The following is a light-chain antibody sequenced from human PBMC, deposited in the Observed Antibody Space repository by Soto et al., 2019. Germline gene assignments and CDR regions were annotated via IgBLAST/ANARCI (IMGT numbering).Light chain of an antibody. CDR1: SSDVGGFTY. V-gene: IGLV2-14*01. Sequence: QSALTQPASVSGSPGQSITTSCTGTSSDVGGFTYVSWYQQHPGKAPKLMIYDVSNRPSGVSNRFSGSKSGNTASLTISGLQAEDEADYYCSSYTSSSTLVFGGGTQLTVL. J-gene: IGLJ2*01. CDR2: DVS. CDR3: SSYTSSSTLV.